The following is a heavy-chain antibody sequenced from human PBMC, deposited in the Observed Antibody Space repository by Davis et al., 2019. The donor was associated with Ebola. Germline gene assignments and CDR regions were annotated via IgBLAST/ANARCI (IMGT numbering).Heavy chain of an antibody. V-gene: IGHV3-30*04. J-gene: IGHJ4*02. Sequence: PGGSLRLSCAASGFTFSSYAIHWVRQAPGKGLEWVSVISYDGSNKDYADSVKGRFTISRDNSKNTVYLQMDSLSPEDTAVYYCVPLGLAVGRTWGQGTLVTVSS. CDR1: GFTFSSYA. D-gene: IGHD6-19*01. CDR2: ISYDGSNK. CDR3: VPLGLAVGRT.